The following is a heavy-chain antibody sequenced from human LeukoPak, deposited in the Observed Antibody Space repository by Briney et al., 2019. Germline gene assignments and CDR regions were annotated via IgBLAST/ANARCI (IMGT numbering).Heavy chain of an antibody. CDR3: ARGRGWYSGSYPLDY. Sequence: SETLSLTCAVSGGSISSGSSYWSWIRQPAGKGLEWIGRLYTSGSTNYNPSLKSRVTISVDTSKNQFSLKLSSVTAADTAVYYCARGRGWYSGSYPLDYWGQGTLVTVSS. CDR1: GGSISSGSSY. V-gene: IGHV4-61*02. CDR2: LYTSGST. J-gene: IGHJ4*02. D-gene: IGHD1-26*01.